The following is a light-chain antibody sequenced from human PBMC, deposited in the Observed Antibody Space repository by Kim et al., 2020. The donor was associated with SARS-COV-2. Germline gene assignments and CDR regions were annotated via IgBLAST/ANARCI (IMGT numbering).Light chain of an antibody. V-gene: IGKV3-15*01. CDR2: SAS. CDR1: QSVSSN. Sequence: EIVMTQSPATLSVSPGDRATLSCRASQSVSSNLAWYQQKPGQAPRLLIYSASTRATGIPARFSGSGSGTEFILTISSLQSEDFAVYYCQQYYNWPPYTFGQGTKLEIK. J-gene: IGKJ2*01. CDR3: QQYYNWPPYT.